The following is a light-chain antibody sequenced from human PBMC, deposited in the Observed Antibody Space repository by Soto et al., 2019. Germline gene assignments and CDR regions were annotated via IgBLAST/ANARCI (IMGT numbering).Light chain of an antibody. Sequence: QSVLTQPPSVSAAPGQKVTISCSGNSSNLGNNNVCWYQQLPGTAPKLLIYDNSNRPSGIPERFSGSKSGTSATLGITGLQTGDEADYYCGAWDSSLSAVVFGGGTKVTVL. CDR2: DNS. V-gene: IGLV1-51*01. J-gene: IGLJ2*01. CDR3: GAWDSSLSAVV. CDR1: SSNLGNNN.